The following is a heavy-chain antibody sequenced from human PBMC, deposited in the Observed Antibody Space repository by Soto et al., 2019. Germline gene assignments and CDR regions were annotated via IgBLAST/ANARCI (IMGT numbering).Heavy chain of an antibody. D-gene: IGHD2-15*01. Sequence: EVQLVESGGGLVKPGGSLRISCAASGFTLTNAWMSWVRQAPGKGLEWVGRIGSKSAGGTTDYAAPVQGRFTISRDDSKNTLYLQMNSLKTEDTGVYYCTTRIAGGQGTRVTVSS. CDR1: GFTLTNAW. CDR3: TTRIA. J-gene: IGHJ4*02. V-gene: IGHV3-15*04. CDR2: IGSKSAGGTT.